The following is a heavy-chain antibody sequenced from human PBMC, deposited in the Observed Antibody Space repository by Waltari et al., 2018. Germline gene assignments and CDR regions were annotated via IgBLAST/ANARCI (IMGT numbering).Heavy chain of an antibody. Sequence: EVQLLESGGGLVQPGGSLRLSCAASGFTFSSYAMNWVRQAPGKGLEWVSAISGSGGSTYYADSVKGRFTISRDNSKNTLYLQMNSLRAEDTAVYYCAKDLLYSSSSDYWGQGTLVTVSS. J-gene: IGHJ4*02. D-gene: IGHD6-6*01. V-gene: IGHV3-23*01. CDR1: GFTFSSYA. CDR3: AKDLLYSSSSDY. CDR2: ISGSGGST.